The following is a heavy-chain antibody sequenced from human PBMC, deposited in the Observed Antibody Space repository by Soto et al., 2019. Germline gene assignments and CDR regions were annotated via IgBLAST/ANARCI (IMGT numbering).Heavy chain of an antibody. Sequence: EVQLLESGGGLVQPGGSLRLSCAASGFTFSSYAMSWVRQAPGKGLEWVSAISSSSSYIYYADSVKGRFTISRDNAKNSLYLQMNSLRAEDTAVYYCARVRGGGLYYYDSSGFDYWGQGTLVTVSS. CDR2: ISSSSSYI. CDR3: ARVRGGGLYYYDSSGFDY. J-gene: IGHJ4*02. CDR1: GFTFSSYA. D-gene: IGHD3-22*01. V-gene: IGHV3-21*01.